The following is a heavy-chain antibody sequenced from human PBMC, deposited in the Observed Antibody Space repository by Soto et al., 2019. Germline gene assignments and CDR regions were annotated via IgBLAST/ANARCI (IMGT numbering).Heavy chain of an antibody. Sequence: EVQLVESGGGLXXXGGSXXLSCAASGFXXXXXAMHXXXQASGKGLEWVGRIRSKANSYATAYAASVKGRFTISRDDSKNTAYLQMNRRKTEDTAVDYCTRQDGGMPPDAFDIWGQGTMVTVSS. CDR2: IRSKANSYAT. CDR3: TRQDGGMPPDAFDI. V-gene: IGHV3-73*01. CDR1: GFXXXXXA. D-gene: IGHD2-2*01. J-gene: IGHJ3*02.